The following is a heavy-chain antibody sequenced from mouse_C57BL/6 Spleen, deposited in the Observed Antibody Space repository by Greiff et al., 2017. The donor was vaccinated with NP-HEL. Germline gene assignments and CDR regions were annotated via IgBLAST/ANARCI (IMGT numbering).Heavy chain of an antibody. CDR1: GFSLTSYG. Sequence: VQLQQSGPGLVQPSQSLSITCTVSGFSLTSYGVHWVRQSPGKGLEWLGVIWRGGSTDYNAAFMSRLSITKDNSKSQVFYKMNSLQADDTAIYYCAKSLYGNYGLDYWGQGTSVTVSS. V-gene: IGHV2-5*01. CDR3: AKSLYGNYGLDY. D-gene: IGHD2-1*01. CDR2: IWRGGST. J-gene: IGHJ4*01.